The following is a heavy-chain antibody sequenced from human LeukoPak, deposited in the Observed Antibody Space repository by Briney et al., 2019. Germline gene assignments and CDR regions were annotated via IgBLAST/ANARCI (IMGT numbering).Heavy chain of an antibody. J-gene: IGHJ5*02. V-gene: IGHV1-18*01. CDR3: ARDSPYYYGSGSYQENWFDP. CDR2: ISAYNGNT. D-gene: IGHD3-10*01. Sequence: GASVKVSCKASGYTFTSYGISWVRQAPGQGLEWMGWISAYNGNTNYAQELQGRVTMTTDTSTSTAYMELRSLRSDDTAVYYCARDSPYYYGSGSYQENWFDPWGQGTLVIVSS. CDR1: GYTFTSYG.